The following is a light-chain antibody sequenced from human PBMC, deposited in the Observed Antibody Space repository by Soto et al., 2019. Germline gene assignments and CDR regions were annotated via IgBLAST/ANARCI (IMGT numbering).Light chain of an antibody. CDR1: NFNIGKNY. CDR2: DND. CDR3: GTWDNSLSGGV. V-gene: IGLV1-51*01. Sequence: QSVLTQQSSVAAAPGQSVTISCSGSNFNIGKNYVSWYQQFPGASPKLLIYDNDKRLSGISGRFSASKSGTSATLAITGLQTGDEADYYCGTWDNSLSGGVFGGGTKVTVL. J-gene: IGLJ3*02.